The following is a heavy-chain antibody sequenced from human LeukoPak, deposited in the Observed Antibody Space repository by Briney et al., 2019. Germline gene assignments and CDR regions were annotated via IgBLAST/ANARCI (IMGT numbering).Heavy chain of an antibody. CDR1: GFTFNTYT. V-gene: IGHV3-23*01. CDR2: IKSDGKT. D-gene: IGHD6-19*01. J-gene: IGHJ5*02. CDR3: AKCRVETYSSGWCNWLDP. Sequence: GGSLRLSCAASGFTFNTYTMSWGRHAPRLGLEWVSAIKSDGKTHYADYVKGRFTISRDNSKNTLYLQMNSLRAEDTALYYCAKCRVETYSSGWCNWLDPWGQGSQVTVSS.